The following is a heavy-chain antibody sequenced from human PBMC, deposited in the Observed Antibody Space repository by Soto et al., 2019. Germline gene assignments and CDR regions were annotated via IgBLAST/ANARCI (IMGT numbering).Heavy chain of an antibody. D-gene: IGHD1-26*01. J-gene: IGHJ4*02. CDR3: AGRRAGDYYLDY. CDR2: IYYTGGN. CDR1: GCSVSSSSFS. V-gene: IGHV4-39*01. Sequence: SETLSLTGSGSGCSVSSSSFSWWWIRGPPGKGRGLLGAIYYTGGNSYSPSLKSRVTISVDTSKTQFSLNLNPVTAADTAVYYCAGRRAGDYYLDYGGQGTLVTVAS.